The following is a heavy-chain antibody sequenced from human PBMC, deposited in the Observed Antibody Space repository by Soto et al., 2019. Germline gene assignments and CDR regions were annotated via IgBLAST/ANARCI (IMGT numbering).Heavy chain of an antibody. CDR3: AKLENIVVVVAATGAFDI. V-gene: IGHV3-23*01. CDR2: ISGSGGST. CDR1: GFTFSSYA. Sequence: PGGSLSLSCAASGFTFSSYAMSWVRQAPGKGLEWVSAISGSGGSTYYADSVKGRFTISRDNSKNTLYLQMNSLRAEDTAVFYCAKLENIVVVVAATGAFDIWGQGTMVTVSS. D-gene: IGHD2-15*01. J-gene: IGHJ3*02.